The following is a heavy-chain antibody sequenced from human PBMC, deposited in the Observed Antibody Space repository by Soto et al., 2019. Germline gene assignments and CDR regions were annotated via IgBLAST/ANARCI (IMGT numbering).Heavy chain of an antibody. V-gene: IGHV1-18*01. CDR3: ARYSSGWSHSYFDY. CDR1: GYSFTSYG. D-gene: IGHD6-19*01. Sequence: ASVKVSCKASGYSFTSYGISWVRQAPGQGLEWMGWISAYNGNTNYAQKLQGRVTMTTDAATSTAYMELRSLRSDDTAVYYCARYSSGWSHSYFDYWGQGTLVTVSS. J-gene: IGHJ4*02. CDR2: ISAYNGNT.